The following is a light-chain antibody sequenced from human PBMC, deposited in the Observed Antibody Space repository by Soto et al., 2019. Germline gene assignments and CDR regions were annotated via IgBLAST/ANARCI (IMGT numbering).Light chain of an antibody. V-gene: IGLV2-14*01. Sequence: QSALTQPASVSGSPGQSITVSCTGTSSDIGGYNYVSWYQQHPGKAPKLMVYEVTNRPSGVSDRFSGSKSGNTASLTISGLQADDEGYYYCSSDTSSSPLYVFGTGTKLTVL. CDR1: SSDIGGYNY. CDR3: SSDTSSSPLYV. CDR2: EVT. J-gene: IGLJ1*01.